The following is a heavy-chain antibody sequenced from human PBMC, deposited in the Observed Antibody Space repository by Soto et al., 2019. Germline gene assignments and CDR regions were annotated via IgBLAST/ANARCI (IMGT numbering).Heavy chain of an antibody. V-gene: IGHV3-30*03. CDR1: GFTFSNFA. CDR2: ISYDGNNR. Sequence: GGSLRLSCAASGFTFSNFAMHWVRQAPGKGLEWVTVISYDGNNRYYTDSVKGRFTISRDNSQNTLYLQMNSLRAEDTAVYYCARDPSTRYYDFWSGSEPIDYWGQGTLVTVSS. J-gene: IGHJ4*02. CDR3: ARDPSTRYYDFWSGSEPIDY. D-gene: IGHD3-3*01.